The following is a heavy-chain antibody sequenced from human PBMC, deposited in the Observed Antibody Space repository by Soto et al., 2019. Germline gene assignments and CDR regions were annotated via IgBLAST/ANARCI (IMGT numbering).Heavy chain of an antibody. CDR2: ISGSGGST. CDR1: GFTFSSYA. D-gene: IGHD3-9*01. J-gene: IGHJ4*02. CDR3: AKDGQKREVLRYFDWPVDY. Sequence: GGSLRLSCAASGFTFSSYAMSWVRQAPGKGLEWVSAISGSGGSTYYADSVKGRFTISRDNSKNTLYLQMNSLRAEDTAVYYCAKDGQKREVLRYFDWPVDYWGQGTLVTVSS. V-gene: IGHV3-23*01.